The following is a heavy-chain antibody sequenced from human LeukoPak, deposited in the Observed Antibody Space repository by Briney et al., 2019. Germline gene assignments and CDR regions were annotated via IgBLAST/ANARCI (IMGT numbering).Heavy chain of an antibody. J-gene: IGHJ4*02. CDR2: IYYSGST. CDR1: GGSISSSSYY. Sequence: SETLFLTCTVSGGSISSSSYYWGWIRQPPAKGVEWIGSIYYSGSTYYNPSLKSRVTISVDTSKNQFSLKLSSVTAADTAAYYCARGSSGYDFAYFDYWGQGTLVTVSS. V-gene: IGHV4-39*07. CDR3: ARGSSGYDFAYFDY. D-gene: IGHD5-12*01.